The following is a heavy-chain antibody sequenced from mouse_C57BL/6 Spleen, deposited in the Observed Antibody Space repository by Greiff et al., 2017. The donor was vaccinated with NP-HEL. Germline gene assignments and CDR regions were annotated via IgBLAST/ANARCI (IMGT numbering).Heavy chain of an antibody. CDR1: GYAFSSSW. CDR3: ARDYSNYPKLYFDY. CDR2: IYPGDGDT. V-gene: IGHV1-82*01. D-gene: IGHD2-5*01. Sequence: QVQLQQSGPELVKPGASVKISCKASGYAFSSSWMNWVKQRPGKGLEWIGRIYPGDGDTNYNGKFKGKATLTADKSSSTAYMQLSSLTSEDSAVYFCARDYSNYPKLYFDYWGQGTTLTVSS. J-gene: IGHJ2*01.